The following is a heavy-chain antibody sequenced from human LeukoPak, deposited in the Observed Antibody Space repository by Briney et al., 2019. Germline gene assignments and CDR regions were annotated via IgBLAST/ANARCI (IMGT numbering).Heavy chain of an antibody. V-gene: IGHV4-4*07. J-gene: IGHJ4*02. D-gene: IGHD6-13*01. CDR1: GGSLSTYY. CDR3: ARSAGSSLPES. Sequence: KPSETLSLTCTVSGGSLSTYYWSWIRQPARKAPEWIGRFYNSGSTNYNPSLKSRVTMSVDTSKNQFSLKLSSVTAADTAVYYCARSAGSSLPESWGQGTLVTVSS. CDR2: FYNSGST.